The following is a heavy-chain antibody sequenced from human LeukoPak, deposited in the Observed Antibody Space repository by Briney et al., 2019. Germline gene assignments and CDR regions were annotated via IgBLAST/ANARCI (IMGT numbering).Heavy chain of an antibody. V-gene: IGHV4-4*02. CDR2: IHHSGRS. J-gene: IGHJ6*03. CDR3: ARAVAYYMDV. CDR1: GDSISSGNW. Sequence: SETLSLTCGVSGDSISSGNWWRWVRQPPGKGLQWIGEIHHSGRSNYNPSLKSRVTILVDKSKNQFSLKLSSVTAADTAVYYCARAVAYYMDVWAKGTTVTVSS. D-gene: IGHD6-19*01.